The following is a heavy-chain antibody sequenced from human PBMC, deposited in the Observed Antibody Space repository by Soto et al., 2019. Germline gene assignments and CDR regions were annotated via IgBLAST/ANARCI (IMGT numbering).Heavy chain of an antibody. Sequence: QVQLQESGPGLVKPSQTLSLTCTVSGGSINSGGYYWSWIRQHPGKGLEWIGYIYYSGSTYYNPSLKSRVTISVDTSKNQFSLKLSSVTAADTAVYYCAREGDCSGGSCYRYFDYWGQGTLVTVSS. CDR3: AREGDCSGGSCYRYFDY. CDR1: GGSINSGGYY. D-gene: IGHD2-15*01. V-gene: IGHV4-31*03. CDR2: IYYSGST. J-gene: IGHJ4*02.